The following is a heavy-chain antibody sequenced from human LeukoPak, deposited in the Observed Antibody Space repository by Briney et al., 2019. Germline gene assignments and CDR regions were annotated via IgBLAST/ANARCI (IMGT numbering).Heavy chain of an antibody. CDR1: GFTFGTYW. CDR2: IKVDGSEK. Sequence: GGSLRLSCTASGFTFGTYWMTCVRQAPGRGLEWVANIKVDGSEKYYVDSVKGRFTISRDNAKNSLYLQMNSLRAEDTAVYYCARLLVYNSGGEAFDHWGQGTLVTVSS. D-gene: IGHD1-20*01. V-gene: IGHV3-7*01. CDR3: ARLLVYNSGGEAFDH. J-gene: IGHJ4*02.